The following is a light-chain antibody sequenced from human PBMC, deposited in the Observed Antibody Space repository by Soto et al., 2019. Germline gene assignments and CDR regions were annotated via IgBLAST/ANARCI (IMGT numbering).Light chain of an antibody. V-gene: IGKV3-15*01. CDR2: GAS. CDR1: QSVSSN. Sequence: EIVMAQSPATLSVSPGERATLSCRASQSVSSNLAWYQQKPGQAPRLLTHGASTRATGIPARFSGSGSGTEFTLTISSLQSEDFAVYYCQQYNNWPRWTFGQGTKV. J-gene: IGKJ1*01. CDR3: QQYNNWPRWT.